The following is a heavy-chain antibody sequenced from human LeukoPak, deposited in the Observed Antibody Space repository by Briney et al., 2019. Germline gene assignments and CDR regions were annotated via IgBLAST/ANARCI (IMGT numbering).Heavy chain of an antibody. Sequence: GGSLRLSCAVSGFTFSNYWMSWVRQAPGKGLEWVANIKQDGSEKYYVDSVKGRFTISRDNAKNSLYLQMNSLRAEDTAVYYCARLRWLVEGGFFDYWGQGTLVTVSS. CDR2: IKQDGSEK. CDR3: ARLRWLVEGGFFDY. D-gene: IGHD6-19*01. J-gene: IGHJ4*02. V-gene: IGHV3-7*01. CDR1: GFTFSNYW.